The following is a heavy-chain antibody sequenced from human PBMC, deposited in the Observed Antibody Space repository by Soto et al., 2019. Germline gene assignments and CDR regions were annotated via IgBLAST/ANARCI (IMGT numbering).Heavy chain of an antibody. CDR2: ISYDGSNK. CDR1: GFTFSSYG. J-gene: IGHJ3*02. Sequence: AGSLRLSCAASGFTFSSYGMHWVRQAPGKGLEWVAVISYDGSNKYYADSVKGRFTISRDNSKNTLYLQMNSLRAEDTAVYYCARRIVGATDIWGQGTMVTVSS. V-gene: IGHV3-30*03. CDR3: ARRIVGATDI. D-gene: IGHD1-26*01.